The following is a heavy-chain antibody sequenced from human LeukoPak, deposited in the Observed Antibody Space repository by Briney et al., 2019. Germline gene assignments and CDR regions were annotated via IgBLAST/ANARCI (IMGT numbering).Heavy chain of an antibody. J-gene: IGHJ5*02. CDR3: ARGCATSFDP. CDR2: ISAYNGNT. Sequence: ASVKVSCKASGYTFTSYGISWVRQAPGQGLEWMGWISAYNGNTNYAQKFQGRVTMTRNTSISTAYMELSSLRSEDTAVYYCARGCATSFDPWGQGTLVTVSS. V-gene: IGHV1-18*01. D-gene: IGHD5-12*01. CDR1: GYTFTSYG.